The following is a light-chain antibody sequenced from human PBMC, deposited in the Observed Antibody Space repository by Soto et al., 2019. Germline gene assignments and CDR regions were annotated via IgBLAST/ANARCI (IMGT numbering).Light chain of an antibody. CDR1: QDISNY. V-gene: IGKV1-33*01. CDR2: DAS. CDR3: QQYDNLPLT. J-gene: IGKJ4*01. Sequence: DIQMTQSPSSLSASVGDRVTITCQASQDISNYLNWHQQKPGKAPKLLIYDASNLETGVPSRFSGSGSGTDFTFTISSLQPEDIATYYCQQYDNLPLTFXGGTKVDIK.